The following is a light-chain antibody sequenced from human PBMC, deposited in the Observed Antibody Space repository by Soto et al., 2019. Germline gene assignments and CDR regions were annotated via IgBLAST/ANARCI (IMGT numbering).Light chain of an antibody. Sequence: QSVLTQPASVSGSPGQSITISCTGTSSDVGGYNYVSWYQQHPGKAPRLMIYEVTKRPSGVSNRFSGSKSGNTASLTVSGLQAEDEADYYCSSYTSSSTWEFGGGTKLTVL. J-gene: IGLJ3*02. V-gene: IGLV2-14*01. CDR1: SSDVGGYNY. CDR3: SSYTSSSTWE. CDR2: EVT.